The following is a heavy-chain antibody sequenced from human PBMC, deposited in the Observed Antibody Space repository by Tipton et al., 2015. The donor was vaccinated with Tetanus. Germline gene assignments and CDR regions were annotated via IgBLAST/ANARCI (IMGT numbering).Heavy chain of an antibody. CDR2: IYYSGST. V-gene: IGHV4-59*08. J-gene: IGHJ6*02. Sequence: GLVKPSETLSLTCTVSGGSISSYYWSWIRQPPGKGLEWIGYIYYSGSTNYNPSLKSRVTISVDTYKNQFSLNLNSVTAADTAVYYCARHKDYYFYVMDVWGQGTTVTVS. CDR1: GGSISSYY. CDR3: ARHKDYYFYVMDV.